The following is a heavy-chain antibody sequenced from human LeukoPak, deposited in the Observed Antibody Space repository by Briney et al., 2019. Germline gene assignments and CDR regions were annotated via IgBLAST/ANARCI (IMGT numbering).Heavy chain of an antibody. CDR1: GYSFTSYW. CDR3: ARRSPGDSSGYPYYFDY. J-gene: IGHJ4*02. V-gene: IGHV5-51*01. CDR2: IYPGDSDT. Sequence: GESLKISCKGSGYSFTSYWIGWVRQMPGKGLEWMGIIYPGDSDTRYSPSFQGQVTISADKSISTAYLQWSSLKASDTTMYYCARRSPGDSSGYPYYFDYWGQGTLVTVPS. D-gene: IGHD3-22*01.